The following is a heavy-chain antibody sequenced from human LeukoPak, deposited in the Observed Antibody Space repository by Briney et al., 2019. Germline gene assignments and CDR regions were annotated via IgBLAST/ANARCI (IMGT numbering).Heavy chain of an antibody. J-gene: IGHJ4*02. CDR2: INPNSGGT. Sequence: GASVKVSCKASGYTFTGYYMHWVRQAPGQGLEWMGWINPNSGGTNYAQKFQGRVTMTRDTSIGTAYMELSRLRSDDTAVYYCAILGDIVVVPAAPYLDYWGQGTLVTVSS. CDR3: AILGDIVVVPAAPYLDY. V-gene: IGHV1-2*02. D-gene: IGHD2-2*01. CDR1: GYTFTGYY.